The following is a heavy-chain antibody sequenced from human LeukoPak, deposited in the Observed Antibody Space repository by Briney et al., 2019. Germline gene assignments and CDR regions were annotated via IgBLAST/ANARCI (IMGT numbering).Heavy chain of an antibody. Sequence: SETLSLTCTVSGGSMSGVFWTWIRQPPGRALEWIGSINYSGSSTKYNPSLKSRATISVDTSKSQFSLKLSSVTATDTAVYYCARGLRRKNYYGSGTPFFDIWGQGTMVTVSS. D-gene: IGHD3-10*01. CDR3: ARGLRRKNYYGSGTPFFDI. V-gene: IGHV4-59*12. J-gene: IGHJ3*02. CDR1: GGSMSGVF. CDR2: INYSGSST.